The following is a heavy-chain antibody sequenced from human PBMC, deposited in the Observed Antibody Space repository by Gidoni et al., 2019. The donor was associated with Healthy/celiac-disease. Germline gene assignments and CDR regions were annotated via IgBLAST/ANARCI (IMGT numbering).Heavy chain of an antibody. J-gene: IGHJ6*02. V-gene: IGHV3-48*02. Sequence: EVQLVESGGGLVQPGGSLRLSCAASGFTFSSYSMNWVRQAPGKGLEWVSYISSSSSTIYYADSVKGRSTISRDNAKNSLYLQMNSLRDEDTAVYYCAMPIAAADYYYYYGMDVWGQGTTVTVSS. CDR3: AMPIAAADYYYYYGMDV. CDR1: GFTFSSYS. D-gene: IGHD6-13*01. CDR2: ISSSSSTI.